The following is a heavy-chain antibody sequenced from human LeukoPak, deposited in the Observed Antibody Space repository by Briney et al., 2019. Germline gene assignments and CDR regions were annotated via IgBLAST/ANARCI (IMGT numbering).Heavy chain of an antibody. D-gene: IGHD1-26*01. V-gene: IGHV4-39*01. CDR2: IHYSVNT. J-gene: IGHJ4*02. CDR3: AGRVGATIWTGMDF. Sequence: SETLSLTCTVSGDSISSGTFYWGWVRQPPGKGLEWIGSIHYSVNTYYNPSLKSPVTISVDTSKNQFSLNLSSVTAADTAVYYCAGRVGATIWTGMDFWGQGILVTVSS. CDR1: GDSISSGTFY.